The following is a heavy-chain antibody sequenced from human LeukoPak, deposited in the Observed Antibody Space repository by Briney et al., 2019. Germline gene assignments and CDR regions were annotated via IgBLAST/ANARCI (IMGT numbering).Heavy chain of an antibody. V-gene: IGHV3-30*18. D-gene: IGHD4-23*01. Sequence: GGSLRLSCAASGFTFSSYGMHWVRQAPGKGLEWVAVISYDGSNKYYADSVKGRFTISRDNSKNTLYLQMNSLRAEDTAVYYCAKVPNYGGKRSDAFDIWGQGTMVTVSS. J-gene: IGHJ3*02. CDR2: ISYDGSNK. CDR3: AKVPNYGGKRSDAFDI. CDR1: GFTFSSYG.